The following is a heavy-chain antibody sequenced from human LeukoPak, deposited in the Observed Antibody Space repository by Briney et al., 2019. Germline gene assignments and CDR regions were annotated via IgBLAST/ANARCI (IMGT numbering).Heavy chain of an antibody. J-gene: IGHJ2*01. Sequence: SVKVSCKASGGTFSSYAISWVRQAPGQGLEWMGRIIPILGIANYAQKFQGRVTITADKSTSTAYMELSSLRSEDTAVYYCARATAPDWYFDLWGRGTLVTVSS. V-gene: IGHV1-69*04. CDR1: GGTFSSYA. CDR3: ARATAPDWYFDL. CDR2: IIPILGIA. D-gene: IGHD5-18*01.